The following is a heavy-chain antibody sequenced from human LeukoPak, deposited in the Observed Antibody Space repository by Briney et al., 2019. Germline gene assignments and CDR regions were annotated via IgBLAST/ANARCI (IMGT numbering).Heavy chain of an antibody. D-gene: IGHD6-13*01. CDR1: GYSFTSYW. Sequence: GESLKISCQGSGYSFTSYWIGWVRQMPGKGLEWMGIIYPGDSDTRYSPSFQGQVTISADKSISTAYLQWSSLKASDTAMYYCARRGGSSWPDDYYYYYGMDVWGQGTTVTVSS. V-gene: IGHV5-51*01. CDR2: IYPGDSDT. CDR3: ARRGGSSWPDDYYYYYGMDV. J-gene: IGHJ6*02.